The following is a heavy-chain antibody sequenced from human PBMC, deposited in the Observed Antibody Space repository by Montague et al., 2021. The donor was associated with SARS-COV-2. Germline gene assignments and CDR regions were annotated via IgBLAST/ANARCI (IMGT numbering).Heavy chain of an antibody. CDR3: ARELGGFGV. J-gene: IGHJ3*01. CDR2: IDNSGSA. CDR1: GVSITRGGYF. V-gene: IGHV4-31*03. Sequence: TLSLTCTVSGVSITRGGYFWSWISQHPGRGLEWIGYIDNSGSAHYNPSLTSRVSISIDTSNNQFSLKLTSVTTADTAIYYCARELGGFGVWGQGTMVTVSS. D-gene: IGHD3-16*01.